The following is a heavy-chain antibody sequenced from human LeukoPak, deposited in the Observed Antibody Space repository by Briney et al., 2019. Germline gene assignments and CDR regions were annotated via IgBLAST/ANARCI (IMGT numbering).Heavy chain of an antibody. J-gene: IGHJ4*02. V-gene: IGHV3-7*01. D-gene: IGHD2-15*01. CDR1: GLTFSTYW. CDR3: ASGNYFDY. Sequence: GGSLRLSCAASGLTFSTYWMSWVRQAPGKGLEWVANIKQDGTETHYVDSVKGRFTISRDNAKNSLYLQMNSLRAEDTAVYFCASGNYFDYWGQGTLVAVSS. CDR2: IKQDGTET.